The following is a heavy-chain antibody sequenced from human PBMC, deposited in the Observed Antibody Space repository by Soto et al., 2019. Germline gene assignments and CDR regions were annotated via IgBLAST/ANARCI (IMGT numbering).Heavy chain of an antibody. D-gene: IGHD5-12*01. CDR3: ASLGYSGYEHFDY. J-gene: IGHJ4*02. Sequence: EVQLVESGGGLVQPGGSPRLSCAASGFTFSSYSMNWVRQAPGKGLEWVSYISSSSSTIYYADSVKGRFTISRDNAKNSLYLQMNSLRAEDTAVYYCASLGYSGYEHFDYWGQGTLVTVSS. V-gene: IGHV3-48*01. CDR1: GFTFSSYS. CDR2: ISSSSSTI.